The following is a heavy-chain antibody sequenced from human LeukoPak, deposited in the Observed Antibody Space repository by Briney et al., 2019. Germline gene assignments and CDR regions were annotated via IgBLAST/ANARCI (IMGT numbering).Heavy chain of an antibody. CDR2: IYYSGST. J-gene: IGHJ4*02. CDR1: GGSISSYY. Sequence: SETLSLTCTVSGGSISSYYWSWIRQPPGKELEWIGYIYYSGSTNYNPSLKSRVTISVDTSKNQFSLKLSSVTAADTAVYYCARDSTYYYDSSGYTYFDYWGQGTLVTVSS. CDR3: ARDSTYYYDSSGYTYFDY. V-gene: IGHV4-59*01. D-gene: IGHD3-22*01.